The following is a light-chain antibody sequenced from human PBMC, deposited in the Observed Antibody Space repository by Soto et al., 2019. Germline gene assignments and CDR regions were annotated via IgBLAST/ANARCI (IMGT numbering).Light chain of an antibody. J-gene: IGKJ1*01. CDR1: QSVSSTF. Sequence: EIVLTQSPGTLSLSPGERATLSCRASQSVSSTFLAWYQQKPGQAPRLLIYGVSKRATGIPDRFSGSGSGTDFTLTISRLEPEDFAVYSCGQFVSAPPRTFGQGTKVDIK. V-gene: IGKV3-20*01. CDR3: GQFVSAPPRT. CDR2: GVS.